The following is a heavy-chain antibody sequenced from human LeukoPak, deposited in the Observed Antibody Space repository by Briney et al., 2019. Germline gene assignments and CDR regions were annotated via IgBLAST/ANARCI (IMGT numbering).Heavy chain of an antibody. V-gene: IGHV3-53*01. D-gene: IGHD3-22*01. CDR3: ARRAGDYSHPYDY. J-gene: IGHJ4*02. CDR1: GFTVSSNY. Sequence: GGSLRLSCAASGFTVSSNYMSWVRQAPGKGLEWVSFIYSGGNTYYADSVKGRFTISRDNSKNTVHLQMNSLRAEDTAMYYCARRAGDYSHPYDYWGQGTLVTVSS. CDR2: IYSGGNT.